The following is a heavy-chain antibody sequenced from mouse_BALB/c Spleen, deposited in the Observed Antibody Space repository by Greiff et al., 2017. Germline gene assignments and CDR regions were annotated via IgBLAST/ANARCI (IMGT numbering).Heavy chain of an antibody. D-gene: IGHD1-1*01. CDR1: GFTFSSYA. Sequence: EVMLVESGGGLVKPGGSLKLSCAASGFTFSSYAMSWVRQTPEKRLEWVASISSGGSTYYPDSVKGRFTISRDNARNILYLQMSSLRSEDTAMYYCASSSKGYFDVWGAGTTVTVSS. V-gene: IGHV5-6-5*01. J-gene: IGHJ1*01. CDR3: ASSSKGYFDV. CDR2: ISSGGST.